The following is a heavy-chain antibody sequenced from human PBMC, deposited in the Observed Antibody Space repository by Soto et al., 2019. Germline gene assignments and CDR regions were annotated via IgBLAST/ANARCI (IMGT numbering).Heavy chain of an antibody. CDR3: ERHRGYYFDS. D-gene: IGHD3-16*01. J-gene: IGHJ4*02. CDR2: INPNDSDI. CDR1: GFPFTTFS. V-gene: IGHV5-51*01. Sequence: PXDSLKIHCQCSGFPFTTFSVALVRQVPGKGLEWMGIINPNDSDIRYSPSFQGQVTISADRSVSTASLHWSSLKASDTAIYYCERHRGYYFDSWAQGTLVTVSS.